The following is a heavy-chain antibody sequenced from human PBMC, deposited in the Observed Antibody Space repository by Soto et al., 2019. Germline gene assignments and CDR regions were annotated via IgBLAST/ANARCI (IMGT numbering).Heavy chain of an antibody. CDR2: ISGSGGST. V-gene: IGHV3-23*01. D-gene: IGHD3-9*01. J-gene: IGHJ4*02. CDR3: AQVYYDIWSGYLDY. Sequence: EVQLLESGGGLVQPGGSLRLSCAASGFTFSSYAMSWVRQAPGKGLEWVSAISGSGGSTYYADSVKGRFTISRDNSKNSLYRQMNSLRAEDTAVYYCAQVYYDIWSGYLDYWGQGTLVTVSS. CDR1: GFTFSSYA.